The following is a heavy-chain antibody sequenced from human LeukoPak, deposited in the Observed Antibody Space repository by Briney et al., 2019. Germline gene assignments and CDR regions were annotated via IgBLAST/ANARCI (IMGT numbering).Heavy chain of an antibody. Sequence: SETLSLTCTLAGGSISSYYWSWIRQPPGKALEWIGYIYYTGSTNYNPSLKSRVTMSVDTSKDQFSLKLTSVTAADTAVYYCARTSPRAATFDYWGQGTLVTVSS. CDR2: IYYTGST. D-gene: IGHD2-15*01. V-gene: IGHV4-59*12. J-gene: IGHJ4*02. CDR1: GGSISSYY. CDR3: ARTSPRAATFDY.